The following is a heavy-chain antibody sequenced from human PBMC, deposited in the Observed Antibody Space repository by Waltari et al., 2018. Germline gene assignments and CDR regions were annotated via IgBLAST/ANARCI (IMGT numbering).Heavy chain of an antibody. J-gene: IGHJ6*03. Sequence: QVQLVQSGAEVKKPGASVKVSCKASGYTFTGYYMHWVRQAPGQGLEWMGRINPNSGGTNYAQKFQGRVTMTRDTSISTAYMELSRLRSDDTAVYYCARDRGERGYYYYYMDVWGKGTTVTVSS. CDR1: GYTFTGYY. V-gene: IGHV1-2*06. CDR2: INPNSGGT. D-gene: IGHD3-10*01. CDR3: ARDRGERGYYYYYMDV.